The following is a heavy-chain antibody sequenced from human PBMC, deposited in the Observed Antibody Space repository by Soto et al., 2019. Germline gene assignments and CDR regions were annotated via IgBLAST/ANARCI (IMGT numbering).Heavy chain of an antibody. J-gene: IGHJ6*02. V-gene: IGHV3-30*18. CDR2: ISYDGSNK. Sequence: GGSLXLSCAASGFNFSSYGMHWVRQAPGKGLEWVAVISYDGSNKYYADSVKGRSTISRDNSKNTLYLQMNSLRAEDTAVYYCAKDRVPAAYYYYYGMDVWGQGTTVTVSS. CDR3: AKDRVPAAYYYYYGMDV. CDR1: GFNFSSYG. D-gene: IGHD2-2*01.